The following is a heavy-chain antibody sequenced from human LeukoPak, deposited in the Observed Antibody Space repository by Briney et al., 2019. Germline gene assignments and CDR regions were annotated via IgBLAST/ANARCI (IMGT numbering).Heavy chain of an antibody. D-gene: IGHD4-23*01. V-gene: IGHV4-30-4*07. CDR1: GGSISSGGYS. CDR2: IYYSGST. CDR3: ARGGHTVAKRRSGNYFDY. J-gene: IGHJ4*02. Sequence: PSQTLSLTCAVSGGSISSGGYSWSWIRQPPGKGLEWIGYIYYSGSTNYNPSLKSRVTISVDTSKNQFSLKLSSVTAADTAVYYCARGGHTVAKRRSGNYFDYWGQGTLVTVSS.